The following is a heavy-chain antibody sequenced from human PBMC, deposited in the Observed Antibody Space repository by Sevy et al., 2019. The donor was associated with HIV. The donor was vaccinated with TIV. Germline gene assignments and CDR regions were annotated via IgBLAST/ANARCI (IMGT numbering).Heavy chain of an antibody. Sequence: SLKISCTASGFPFNDHAMHWVRQVPGKGLEWVSGISWNSSNIGYADSVKGRFTISRDNARHFVYLEMNSLRPEDTAFYYCAKDINRGCDGVNCYSYYYYFYGLDVWGQGTTVTVSS. CDR2: ISWNSSNI. CDR1: GFPFNDHA. J-gene: IGHJ6*02. D-gene: IGHD2-21*01. CDR3: AKDINRGCDGVNCYSYYYYFYGLDV. V-gene: IGHV3-9*01.